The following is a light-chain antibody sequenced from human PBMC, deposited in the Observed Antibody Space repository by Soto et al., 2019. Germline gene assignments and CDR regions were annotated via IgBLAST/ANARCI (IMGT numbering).Light chain of an antibody. V-gene: IGKV3-15*01. CDR2: GAS. J-gene: IGKJ2*01. Sequence: DIVMTQSPATLSVSPGERATLSCRASQIVFSHLAWYQQKPGQAPRLLIYGASTRATGIPARFSGSGSGTEFTLTISSLQSEDFAGYYCQQYYDWPPYTFGQGTKVDI. CDR1: QIVFSH. CDR3: QQYYDWPPYT.